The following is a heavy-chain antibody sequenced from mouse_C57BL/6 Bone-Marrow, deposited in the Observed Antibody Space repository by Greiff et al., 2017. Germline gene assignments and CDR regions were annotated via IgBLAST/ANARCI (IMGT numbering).Heavy chain of an antibody. CDR3: TNFHSY. Sequence: VHVKQPGAELVKPGASVKVSCKASGYTFTSYWMHWVKQRPGQGLEWIGAIYPGNSDTSYNQKFKGKAKLTAVTSASTAYMELSSLTNEDSAVYYCTNFHSYWGQGTTLTVSS. V-gene: IGHV1-5*01. J-gene: IGHJ2*01. CDR1: GYTFTSYW. CDR2: IYPGNSDT.